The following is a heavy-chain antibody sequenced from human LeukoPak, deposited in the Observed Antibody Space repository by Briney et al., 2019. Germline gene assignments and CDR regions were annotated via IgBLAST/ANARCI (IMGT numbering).Heavy chain of an antibody. CDR2: ISDTGNT. J-gene: IGHJ4*02. D-gene: IGHD3-16*02. Sequence: GGSLRLSCAASGFTLSSYAMSWVRQAPGKGLEWVSAISDTGNTYHADSVKGRFTISRDSSKNTLFLQMNRLRPEDAAVYYCARAPRAFGGVIALGDWGQGTLVTVSS. CDR1: GFTLSSYA. CDR3: ARAPRAFGGVIALGD. V-gene: IGHV3-23*01.